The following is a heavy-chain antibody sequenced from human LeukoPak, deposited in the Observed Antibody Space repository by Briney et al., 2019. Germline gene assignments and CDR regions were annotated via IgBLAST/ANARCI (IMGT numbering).Heavy chain of an antibody. CDR3: ARLPYYYDSSGYYFDAFDI. CDR2: IYYSGST. Sequence: SETLSLTCAVYGGSFSGYYWSWIRQPPGKGLEWIGSIYYSGSTYYNPSLKSRVTISVDTSKNQFSLKLSSVTAADTAVYYCARLPYYYDSSGYYFDAFDIWGQGTMVTVSS. J-gene: IGHJ3*02. V-gene: IGHV4-34*01. CDR1: GGSFSGYY. D-gene: IGHD3-22*01.